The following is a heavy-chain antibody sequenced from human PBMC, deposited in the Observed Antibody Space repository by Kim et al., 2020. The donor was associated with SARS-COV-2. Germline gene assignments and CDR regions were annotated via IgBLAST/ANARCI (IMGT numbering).Heavy chain of an antibody. CDR3: ASLSCSSTSCYNDLGWLRRYYYYDCGMDV. V-gene: IGHV4-31*03. CDR1: GGSISSGGYY. J-gene: IGHJ6*02. D-gene: IGHD2-2*02. Sequence: SETLSLTCTVSGGSISSGGYYWSWIRQHPGKGLEWIGYIYYSGSTYYNPSLKSRVTISVDTSKNQFSLKLSSVTAADTAVYYCASLSCSSTSCYNDLGWLRRYYYYDCGMDVGPRDHGHRLL. CDR2: IYYSGST.